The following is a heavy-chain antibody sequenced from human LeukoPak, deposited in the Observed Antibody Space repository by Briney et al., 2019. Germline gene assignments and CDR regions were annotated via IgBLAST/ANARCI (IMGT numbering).Heavy chain of an antibody. CDR1: GFTFSSYW. CDR2: INSDGRST. V-gene: IGHV3-74*01. CDR3: ARDQLYCTGGICYFDY. D-gene: IGHD2-8*02. Sequence: PGGSLRLSCAASGFTFSSYWTHWVRQAPGKGLVWVSRINSDGRSTSSADSVKGRFTISRDNAKNTLYLQMNSLRTEDTAVYYCARDQLYCTGGICYFDYWGQGTLVTVSS. J-gene: IGHJ4*02.